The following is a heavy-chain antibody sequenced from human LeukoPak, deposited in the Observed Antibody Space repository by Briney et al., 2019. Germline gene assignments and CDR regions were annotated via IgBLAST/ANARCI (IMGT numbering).Heavy chain of an antibody. Sequence: PSETLSLTCTVSRGSISSGNYYWSWIRQPAGKGLEWIGRFHTRGSTNYNPSLKSRVIISVDTSKNQFSLKLNSVTAADTAVYYCARSYVLRFLEWLLRPSYFDYWGQGTLVTVSS. V-gene: IGHV4-61*02. CDR3: ARSYVLRFLEWLLRPSYFDY. CDR2: FHTRGST. J-gene: IGHJ4*02. D-gene: IGHD3-3*01. CDR1: RGSISSGNYY.